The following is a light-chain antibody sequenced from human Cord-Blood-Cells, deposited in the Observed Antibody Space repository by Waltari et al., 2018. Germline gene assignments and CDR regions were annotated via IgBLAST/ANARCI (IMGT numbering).Light chain of an antibody. J-gene: IGLJ2*01. CDR2: EGS. V-gene: IGLV2-23*01. Sequence: QSALTQPASVSGSPGPSITIPCTGTSSDVGSYNLVSWYQQHPGKAPKLMIYEGSKRPSGVSNRFSGSKSGNTASLTISGLQAEDEAVYYCCSYAGSSTVVFGGGTKLTVL. CDR3: CSYAGSSTVV. CDR1: SSDVGSYNL.